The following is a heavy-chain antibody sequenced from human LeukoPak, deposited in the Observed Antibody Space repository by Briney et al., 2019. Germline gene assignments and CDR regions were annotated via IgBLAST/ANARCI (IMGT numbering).Heavy chain of an antibody. CDR3: AREGAAAVDY. CDR1: GFTFSSYA. Sequence: PGGSLRLSCAASGFTFSSYAMHWVRQAPGKGLEWVAVISYDGGNKYYADSVKGRFTISRDNSKNTLYLQMNSLRAEDTAVYYCAREGAAAVDYWGQGTLVTVSS. J-gene: IGHJ4*02. CDR2: ISYDGGNK. V-gene: IGHV3-30-3*01. D-gene: IGHD2-2*01.